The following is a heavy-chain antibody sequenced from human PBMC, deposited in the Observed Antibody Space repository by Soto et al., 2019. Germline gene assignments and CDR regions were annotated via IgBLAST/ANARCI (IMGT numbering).Heavy chain of an antibody. CDR2: ISGSGGST. CDR1: GFTFSSYA. Sequence: GGSLRLSCAASGFTFSSYAMSWVRQAPGKRLEWVSAISGSGGSTYYADSVKGRFTISRDNSKNTLYLQMNSLRAEDTAVYYCAKGSSWYPYYFDYWGQGTLVTVSS. V-gene: IGHV3-23*01. J-gene: IGHJ4*02. CDR3: AKGSSWYPYYFDY. D-gene: IGHD6-13*01.